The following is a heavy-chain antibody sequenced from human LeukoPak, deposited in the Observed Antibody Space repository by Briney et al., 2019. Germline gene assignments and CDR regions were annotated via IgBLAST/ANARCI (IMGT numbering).Heavy chain of an antibody. CDR1: GFTFSSYG. J-gene: IGHJ4*02. CDR2: IRFDGSYE. V-gene: IGHV3-30*02. D-gene: IGHD6-13*01. Sequence: GGSLRLSCAASGFTFSSYGMHWVRQAPGKGLEWVTFIRFDGSYEDYADSVKGRFTISRDNSKNTLYLQMNNLRAEDTALYYCARGEYSSSWYPGGNDYWGQGTLVTVSS. CDR3: ARGEYSSSWYPGGNDY.